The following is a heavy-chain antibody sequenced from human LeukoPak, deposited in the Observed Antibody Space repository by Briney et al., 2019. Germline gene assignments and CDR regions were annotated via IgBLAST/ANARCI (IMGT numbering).Heavy chain of an antibody. D-gene: IGHD2-8*01. V-gene: IGHV3-23*01. CDR3: ARMGFRADY. CDR2: ISGSGDT. Sequence: GGSLRLSCAASGFSFSNYGVSWVRQAPGKGLEWVSTISGSGDTYYADSVKGRFTISRDNSKNTLYLQMNSLRAEDTAVYYCARMGFRADYWGQGTLVTVSS. J-gene: IGHJ4*02. CDR1: GFSFSNYG.